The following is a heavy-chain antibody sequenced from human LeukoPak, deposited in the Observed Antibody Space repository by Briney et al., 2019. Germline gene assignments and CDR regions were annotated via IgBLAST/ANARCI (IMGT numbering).Heavy chain of an antibody. CDR3: ARERGDYADYEPGDYGMDV. V-gene: IGHV3-21*01. CDR1: GFTFSSYS. CDR2: ISSSSSYI. J-gene: IGHJ6*02. Sequence: GGSLRLSCAASGFTFSSYSMNWVRQAPGKGLELVSSISSSSSYIYYADSVKGRFTISRDNAKNSLYLQMNSLRAEDTAVYYCARERGDYADYEPGDYGMDVWGQGTTVTVSS. D-gene: IGHD4-17*01.